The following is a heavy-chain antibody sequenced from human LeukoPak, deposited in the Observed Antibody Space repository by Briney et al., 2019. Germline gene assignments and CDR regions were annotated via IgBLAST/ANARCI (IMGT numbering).Heavy chain of an antibody. CDR1: GYTFTSYD. CDR3: ARGRYCSSTSCSPDY. J-gene: IGHJ4*02. CDR2: MSPNSGNT. Sequence: ASVKVSCKASGYTFTSYDINWVRQATGQGLEWMGWMSPNSGNTGYAQKFQGRVTITRNTSISTAYMELSSLRSEDTAVYYCARGRYCSSTSCSPDYWGQGTLVTVSS. D-gene: IGHD2-2*01. V-gene: IGHV1-8*03.